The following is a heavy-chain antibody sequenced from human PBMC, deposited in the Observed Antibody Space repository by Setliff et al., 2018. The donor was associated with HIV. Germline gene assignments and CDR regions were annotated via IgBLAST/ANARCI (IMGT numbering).Heavy chain of an antibody. J-gene: IGHJ6*03. CDR1: GYTFTNQY. Sequence: GASVKVSCKMSGYTFTNQYIHWIQQAPGKGLEWMGLVDPENPTTIYAARFQGRVTITADTSTDTAYMELSRLRSEDTAIYYCASERSRGNYYYYLDVWGKGTTVTVSS. V-gene: IGHV1-69-2*01. CDR3: ASERSRGNYYYYLDV. CDR2: VDPENPTT.